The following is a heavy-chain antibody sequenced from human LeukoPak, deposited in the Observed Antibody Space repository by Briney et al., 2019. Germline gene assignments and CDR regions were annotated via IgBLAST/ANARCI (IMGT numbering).Heavy chain of an antibody. Sequence: GGSLRLSCAASGFTFRGYTMNWVRQAPGKGLEWVSSISSSSSYIYYADSVKGRFTISRDNAKNSLYLQMNSLRAEDTAVYYCARDGTIVGATTDLDYWGQGTLVTVSS. CDR1: GFTFRGYT. CDR2: ISSSSSYI. D-gene: IGHD1-26*01. V-gene: IGHV3-21*01. J-gene: IGHJ4*02. CDR3: ARDGTIVGATTDLDY.